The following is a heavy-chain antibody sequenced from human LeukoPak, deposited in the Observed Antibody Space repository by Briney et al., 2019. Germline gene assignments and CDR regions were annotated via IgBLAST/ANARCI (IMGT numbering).Heavy chain of an antibody. V-gene: IGHV1-24*01. J-gene: IGHJ3*02. CDR1: GYTLTELS. CDR2: FDPVDGET. CDR3: ATAFTTGDCSGGSCYLGSAFDI. Sequence: ASVKVSCKVSGYTLTELSMHWVRQAPGKGLEWMGGFDPVDGETIYAQKFQGRVTMTEDTSTDTAYMELSSLRSEDTAVYYCATAFTTGDCSGGSCYLGSAFDIRGQGTMVTVSS. D-gene: IGHD2-15*01.